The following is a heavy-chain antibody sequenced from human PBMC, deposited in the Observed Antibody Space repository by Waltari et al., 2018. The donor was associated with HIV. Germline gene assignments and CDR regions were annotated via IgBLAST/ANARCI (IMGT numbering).Heavy chain of an antibody. CDR1: AYTFTSFV. D-gene: IGHD7-27*01. CDR3: ARGQNWGASYWYFDL. CDR2: MSPNSGNT. J-gene: IGHJ2*01. Sequence: QVQLVQSGAEVKKPGASVKVSCKASAYTFTSFVISWVRQATGHGLEWMVWMSPNSGNTGSAQKFQGRITMTRDTPTGTAYMELSSLRSEDTAVYYCARGQNWGASYWYFDLWGRGTLVTVSS. V-gene: IGHV1-8*01.